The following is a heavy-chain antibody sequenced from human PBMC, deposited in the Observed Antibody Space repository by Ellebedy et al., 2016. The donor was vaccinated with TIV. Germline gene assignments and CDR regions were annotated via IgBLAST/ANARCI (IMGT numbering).Heavy chain of an antibody. Sequence: GGSLRLSCAASGFTFSHHAFYWVRQAPGKGLEWVTIISYDGNNKFYLDSVEGRFSISRDDSKTTLYLQMNSLRPEDTAVYYCSREGLEAGMDLWGQGTTVIVSS. CDR1: GFTFSHHA. V-gene: IGHV3-30*04. J-gene: IGHJ6*02. CDR2: ISYDGNNK. CDR3: SREGLEAGMDL.